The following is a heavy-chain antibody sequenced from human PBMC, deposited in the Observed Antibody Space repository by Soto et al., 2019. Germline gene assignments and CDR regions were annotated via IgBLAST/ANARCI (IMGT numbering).Heavy chain of an antibody. D-gene: IGHD3-22*01. Sequence: PGGSLRLSGAASGFTVSNNYMSWVRQAPGKGLEWVAVIYSGGNTYYADSVKGRFTISRDNAKNTLYLQMNSLRAEDTAVYYCARDPTYFYDSSGYYDYWGQGTLVTVSS. V-gene: IGHV3-66*01. CDR2: IYSGGNT. J-gene: IGHJ4*02. CDR1: GFTVSNNY. CDR3: ARDPTYFYDSSGYYDY.